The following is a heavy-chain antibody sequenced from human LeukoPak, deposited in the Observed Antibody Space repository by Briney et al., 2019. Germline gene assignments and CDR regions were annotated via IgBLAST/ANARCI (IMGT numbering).Heavy chain of an antibody. CDR2: VVGGGHTT. CDR3: AKARLSTGWAYNDY. CDR1: GFIFTNYA. Sequence: GGSLRLSCAASGFIFTNYAMSWVRQAPGKGLEWVSAVVGGGHTTFYADSVKGRFTISRDNSKNTVYLQMNSQRGEDTAVYYCAKARLSTGWAYNDYWGQGTPVTVSS. D-gene: IGHD6-19*01. V-gene: IGHV3-23*01. J-gene: IGHJ4*02.